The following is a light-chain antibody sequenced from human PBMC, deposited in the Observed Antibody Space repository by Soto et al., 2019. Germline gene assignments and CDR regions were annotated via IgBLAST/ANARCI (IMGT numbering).Light chain of an antibody. Sequence: QSALTQPASVSGSPGQSITISCTGSSSDVGGYGYVSWYQQHPGKAPRLLIYEVVNRPSGVSNRFTGSKSDNTASLTISGLQAEDEADYYCSSYTTRNNLGYVFGSGTKLTVL. CDR2: EVV. CDR1: SSDVGGYGY. V-gene: IGLV2-14*03. CDR3: SSYTTRNNLGYV. J-gene: IGLJ1*01.